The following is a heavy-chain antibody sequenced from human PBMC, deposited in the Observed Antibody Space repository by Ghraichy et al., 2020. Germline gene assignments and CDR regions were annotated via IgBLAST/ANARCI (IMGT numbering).Heavy chain of an antibody. J-gene: IGHJ6*02. CDR3: AADGGYSSSWYGVWGWGLYGMDV. CDR2: IYYSGST. D-gene: IGHD6-13*01. Sequence: SETLSLTCTVSGGSISSGGYYWSWIRQHPGKGLEWIGYIYYSGSTYYNPSLKSRVTISVDTSKNQFSLKLSSVTAADTAVYYCAADGGYSSSWYGVWGWGLYGMDVWGQGTTVTVSS. CDR1: GGSISSGGYY. V-gene: IGHV4-31*03.